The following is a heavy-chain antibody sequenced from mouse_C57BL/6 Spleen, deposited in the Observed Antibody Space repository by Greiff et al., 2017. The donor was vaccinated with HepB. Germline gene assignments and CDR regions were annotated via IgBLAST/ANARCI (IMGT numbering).Heavy chain of an antibody. V-gene: IGHV1-76*01. D-gene: IGHD1-1*01. Sequence: QVQLQQSGAELVRPGASVKLSCKASGYTFTDYYINWVKQRPGQGLEWIARIYPGSGNTYYNEKFKGKATLTAEKSSSTAYMQLSSLTSEDSAVYFCAREGDITTVVAYYFDYWGQGTTLTVSS. CDR2: IYPGSGNT. CDR1: GYTFTDYY. J-gene: IGHJ2*01. CDR3: AREGDITTVVAYYFDY.